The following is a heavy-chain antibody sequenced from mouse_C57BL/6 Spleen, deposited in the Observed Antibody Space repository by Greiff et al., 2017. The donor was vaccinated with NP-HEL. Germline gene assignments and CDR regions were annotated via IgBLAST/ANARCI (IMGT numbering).Heavy chain of an antibody. CDR1: GYTFTSYW. CDR2: IHPNSGST. Sequence: VQLQQPGAELVKPGASVKLSCKASGYTFTSYWMHWVKQRPGQGLEWIGMIHPNSGSTNYNEKFKSKATLTVDKSSSTAYRQLSSLTSEDSAVYYCARGAAAQATSWFAYWGQGTLVTVSA. J-gene: IGHJ3*01. CDR3: ARGAAAQATSWFAY. V-gene: IGHV1-64*01. D-gene: IGHD3-2*02.